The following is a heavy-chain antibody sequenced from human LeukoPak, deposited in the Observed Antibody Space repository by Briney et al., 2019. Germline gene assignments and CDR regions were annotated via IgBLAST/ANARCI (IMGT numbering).Heavy chain of an antibody. CDR3: ARDNRYTGNYLDAFDI. Sequence: GGSLRLSCAASGFTFSSYAMSWVRQAPGKGLEWVSLIGGSGGSTYYADSVKGRFTISRDNSKNTLYMQMNNLRVEDTAVYFCARDNRYTGNYLDAFDIWGQGTLVTVSS. D-gene: IGHD3-16*02. V-gene: IGHV3-23*01. CDR1: GFTFSSYA. J-gene: IGHJ3*02. CDR2: IGGSGGST.